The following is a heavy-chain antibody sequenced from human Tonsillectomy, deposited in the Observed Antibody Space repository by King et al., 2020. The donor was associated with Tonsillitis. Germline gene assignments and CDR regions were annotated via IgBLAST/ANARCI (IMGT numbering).Heavy chain of an antibody. CDR2: IYYSGST. D-gene: IGHD3-10*01. CDR1: GGSISSGDYY. V-gene: IGHV4-30-4*01. J-gene: IGHJ4*02. Sequence: VQLQESGPGLVKPSQTLSLTCTVSGGSISSGDYYWSWIRQPPGKGLEWIGYIYYSGSTYYNPSLKSRTTISVDTSKNQFSLKLSSVTAADTAVYYCARDGSMVRGVSNPYFDYWGQGTLVTVSS. CDR3: ARDGSMVRGVSNPYFDY.